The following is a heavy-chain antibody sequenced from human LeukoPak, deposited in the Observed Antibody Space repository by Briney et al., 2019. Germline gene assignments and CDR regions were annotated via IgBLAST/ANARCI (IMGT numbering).Heavy chain of an antibody. CDR3: AGSPIVVVPAAVSLFDY. CDR1: GGSFSGYY. Sequence: PSETLSLTCAVYGGSFSGYYWSWIRQPPGKGLEWIGEINHSGSTNYNPSLKSRVTISVDTSKNQFSLKLSSVTASDTAVYYCAGSPIVVVPAAVSLFDYWGQGTLVTVSS. J-gene: IGHJ4*02. CDR2: INHSGST. D-gene: IGHD2-2*01. V-gene: IGHV4-34*01.